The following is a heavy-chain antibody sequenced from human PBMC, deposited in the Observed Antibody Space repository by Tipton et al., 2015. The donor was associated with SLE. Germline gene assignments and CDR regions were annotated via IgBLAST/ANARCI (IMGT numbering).Heavy chain of an antibody. Sequence: GLVKPSETLSLTCTVSGGSISSYYWSWIRQPPGKGLEWLRYIYYSGSTNYNPSLKSRVTISVDTSKNQFSLKLSSVTTADTAVYYCARVVRYFDWPYAFDIWGQGTMVTVSS. CDR1: GGSISSYY. D-gene: IGHD3-9*01. CDR2: IYYSGST. J-gene: IGHJ3*02. CDR3: ARVVRYFDWPYAFDI. V-gene: IGHV4-59*01.